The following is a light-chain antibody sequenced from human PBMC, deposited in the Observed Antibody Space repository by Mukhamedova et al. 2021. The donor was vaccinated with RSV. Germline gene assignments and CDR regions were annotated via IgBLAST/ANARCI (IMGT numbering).Light chain of an antibody. CDR3: QQEYN. Sequence: GASTRATGIPARFSGSGSGTDFTLTISSLQPEDFAVYYCQQEYNIGGGTKVEIK. V-gene: IGKV3-7*02. CDR2: GAS. J-gene: IGKJ4*01.